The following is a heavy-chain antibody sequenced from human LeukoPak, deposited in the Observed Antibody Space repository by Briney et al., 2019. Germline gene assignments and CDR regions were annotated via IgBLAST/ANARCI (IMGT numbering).Heavy chain of an antibody. Sequence: GGSLRLSCAASGFTFSSYSMNWVRQAPGKGLEWVSSISSSSSYMYYADSVKGRFTISRDNAKNSLYLQMNSLRAEDTAVYYCARDLEIFGVVIPPGGWFDPWGQGTLVTVSS. CDR3: ARDLEIFGVVIPPGGWFDP. V-gene: IGHV3-21*01. CDR1: GFTFSSYS. J-gene: IGHJ5*02. CDR2: ISSSSSYM. D-gene: IGHD3-3*01.